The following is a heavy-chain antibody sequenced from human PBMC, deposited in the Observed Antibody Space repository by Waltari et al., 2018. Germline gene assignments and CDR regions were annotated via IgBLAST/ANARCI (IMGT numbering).Heavy chain of an antibody. Sequence: EVQLVESGGGLVQPGGSRRLYCEASGFNFGVYSMNWVRQAPGKGLEWVSYMTSDERTIYYADSVEGRFTISRDNAKGSVYLQMNSLRAEDTAVYYCARSVEGAFDVWGQGTMVTVSS. V-gene: IGHV3-48*01. CDR3: ARSVEGAFDV. J-gene: IGHJ3*01. CDR2: MTSDERTI. CDR1: GFNFGVYS.